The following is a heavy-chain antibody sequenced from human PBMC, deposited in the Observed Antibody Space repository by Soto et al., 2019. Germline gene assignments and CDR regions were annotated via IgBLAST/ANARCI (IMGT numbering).Heavy chain of an antibody. D-gene: IGHD6-6*01. J-gene: IGHJ6*02. CDR2: IYYSGST. V-gene: IGHV4-30-4*01. Sequence: SETLSLTCTVSGGSISSGDYYWSWIRQPPGKGLEWIGYIYYSGSTYYDPSLKSRVTISVDTSKNQFSLKLSSVTAADTAVYYCARDFPPIAARPPSYYYGMDVWGQGTTVTVSS. CDR3: ARDFPPIAARPPSYYYGMDV. CDR1: GGSISSGDYY.